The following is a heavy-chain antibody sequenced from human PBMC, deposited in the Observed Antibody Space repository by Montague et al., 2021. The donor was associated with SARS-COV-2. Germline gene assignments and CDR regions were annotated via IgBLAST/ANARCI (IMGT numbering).Heavy chain of an antibody. D-gene: IGHD2-21*02. CDR2: IRTKANNYAT. CDR3: TRRGPCGGDTCSFTYFDL. CDR1: GFPFSGSA. J-gene: IGHJ4*02. Sequence: SLSASGFPFSGSAMHWVRQASGKGLEWVGRIRTKANNYATTYTASVKGRFTISRDDSKNMAYLQMNSLKTEDTAVYYCTRRGPCGGDTCSFTYFDLWGQGTLVTVSS. V-gene: IGHV3-73*01.